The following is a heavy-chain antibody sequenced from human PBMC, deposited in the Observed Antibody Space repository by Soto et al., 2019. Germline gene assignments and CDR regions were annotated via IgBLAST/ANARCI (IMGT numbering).Heavy chain of an antibody. CDR3: TTGLSNGYYNFDY. Sequence: PGGSLRLSCAASGFTVSSYRMSWVRQAPGKGLEWVSVIYSAGSADFADSVKGRFTISRDNSKDTLYLQMNSLKTEDTAVYYCTTGLSNGYYNFDYWGQGTPVTVSS. CDR1: GFTVSSYR. D-gene: IGHD3-22*01. J-gene: IGHJ4*02. CDR2: IYSAGSA. V-gene: IGHV3-66*01.